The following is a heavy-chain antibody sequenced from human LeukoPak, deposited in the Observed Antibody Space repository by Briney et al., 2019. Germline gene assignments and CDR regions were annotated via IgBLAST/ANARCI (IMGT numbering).Heavy chain of an antibody. Sequence: GGSLRLSCAASGFTFSTYDMNWVRQAPGKGLEWVSVISGSGGSTFYADSVKGRFTISRDNSKNTLYLQMNSLRAEDTAVYYCAKEVSSWYLFDCWGQGTLVTVSS. V-gene: IGHV3-23*01. D-gene: IGHD6-13*01. CDR2: ISGSGGST. CDR3: AKEVSSWYLFDC. J-gene: IGHJ4*02. CDR1: GFTFSTYD.